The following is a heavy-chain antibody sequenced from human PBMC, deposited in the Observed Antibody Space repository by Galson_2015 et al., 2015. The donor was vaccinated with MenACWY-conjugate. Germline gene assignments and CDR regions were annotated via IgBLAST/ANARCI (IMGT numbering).Heavy chain of an antibody. CDR3: ARGVTRTSGTINWYFDF. Sequence: ISGDSVSSNSAAWTWIRQSPSRGLEWLGRTYYRSRWHNDYAVSVKSRITINPDTSRNQLSLQLSSVTPEDTAVYYCARGVTRTSGTINWYFDFWGRGTLVAVSS. CDR2: TYYRSRWHN. V-gene: IGHV6-1*01. CDR1: GDSVSSNSAA. J-gene: IGHJ2*01. D-gene: IGHD6-13*01.